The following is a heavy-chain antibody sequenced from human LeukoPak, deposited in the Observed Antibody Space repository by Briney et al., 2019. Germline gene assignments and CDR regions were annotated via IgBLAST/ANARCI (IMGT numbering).Heavy chain of an antibody. CDR2: ISYSGNT. D-gene: IGHD5-24*01. CDR3: AKPPYGRDVYNYFDY. V-gene: IGHV4-59*01. Sequence: PSETLSLTCTVSGGSMSSYYWSWIRQPPGEGLEWIGYISYSGNTNYNPSLKSRVAMSVDTSSNEYSLKLRSVTPADTAVYYCAKPPYGRDVYNYFDYWGQGTPVTVSS. CDR1: GGSMSSYY. J-gene: IGHJ4*02.